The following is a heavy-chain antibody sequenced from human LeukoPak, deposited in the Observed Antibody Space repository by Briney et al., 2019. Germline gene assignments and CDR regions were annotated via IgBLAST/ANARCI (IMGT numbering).Heavy chain of an antibody. CDR1: GYSFTSYC. D-gene: IGHD1-26*01. CDR2: IYPGDSGP. CDR3: GMSGDRVPLQDDVFDV. J-gene: IGHJ3*01. Sequence: GGSLRLSCKVSGYSFTSYCIGWVRQMPGKGLEWMGIIYPGDSGPTYSPSFQGQVTISVDKSINTAYLQWSSLQASDTAMYYCGMSGDRVPLQDDVFDVWGQGTMVTVST. V-gene: IGHV5-51*01.